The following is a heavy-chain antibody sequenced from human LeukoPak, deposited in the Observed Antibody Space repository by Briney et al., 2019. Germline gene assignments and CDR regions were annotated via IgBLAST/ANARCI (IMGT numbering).Heavy chain of an antibody. J-gene: IGHJ4*02. CDR2: IFPSGGEI. V-gene: IGHV3-23*01. D-gene: IGHD2-8*02. CDR3: ATYRQVLLPFES. Sequence: GGSLRLSCAASGFTFSTFAMIWVRQPPGKGLEWVSSIFPSGGEIHYADSVRGRFTISRDNSKSTLSLQMNGLRAEDTAIYYCATYRQVLLPFESWGQGTLVTVSS. CDR1: GFTFSTFA.